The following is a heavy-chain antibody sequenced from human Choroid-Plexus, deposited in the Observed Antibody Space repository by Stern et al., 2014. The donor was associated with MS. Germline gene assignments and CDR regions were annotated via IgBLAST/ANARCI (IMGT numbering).Heavy chain of an antibody. J-gene: IGHJ5*02. D-gene: IGHD2/OR15-2a*01. V-gene: IGHV3-30*18. CDR1: GFTFGRCA. CDR3: AKDRQYLTYFFDH. Sequence: QVQLVEYGGGVVQPGRPLRLSCVASGFTFGRCAMHWVRQAPGKGLEWVAGVSYDGSNKYYADSVKGRFTISRDNSQNTLYMQMSSLRPEDTAVYYCAKDRQYLTYFFDHWGQGSLVTVSS. CDR2: VSYDGSNK.